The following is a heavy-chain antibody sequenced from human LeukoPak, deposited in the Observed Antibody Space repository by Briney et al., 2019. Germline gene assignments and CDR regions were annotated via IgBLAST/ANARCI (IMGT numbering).Heavy chain of an antibody. J-gene: IGHJ4*02. Sequence: SETLSLTCAVYGGSFSGYYWSWIRQPPGKGLEWIGEINHSGSTNYNPSLKSRVTISVDTSRNQFSLKLSSVTAADAAVYYCVAMVRGVIIMEQGYFDYWGQGTLVTVSS. D-gene: IGHD3-10*01. CDR3: VAMVRGVIIMEQGYFDY. CDR2: INHSGST. CDR1: GGSFSGYY. V-gene: IGHV4-34*01.